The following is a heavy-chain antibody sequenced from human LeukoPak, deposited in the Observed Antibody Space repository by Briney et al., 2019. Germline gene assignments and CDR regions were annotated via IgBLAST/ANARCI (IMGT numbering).Heavy chain of an antibody. Sequence: GGSLRLSCAASGFTFSSYSMHWVRQAPGKGLEWVAFISYDGSNKHYADSVKGRFTISRDNSKNTLHLQMNSLRPEDTAVYYCARARFGYNRGPFDYWGQGILVTVSS. CDR2: ISYDGSNK. CDR1: GFTFSSYS. CDR3: ARARFGYNRGPFDY. V-gene: IGHV3-30*03. J-gene: IGHJ4*02. D-gene: IGHD5-24*01.